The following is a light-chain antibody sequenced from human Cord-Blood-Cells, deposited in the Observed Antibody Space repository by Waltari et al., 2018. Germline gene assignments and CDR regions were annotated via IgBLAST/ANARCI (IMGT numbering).Light chain of an antibody. V-gene: IGLV3-19*01. CDR1: SLRGDY. Sequence: SSELTQDPAVAVALGQTVRNPGQGDSLRGDYASWYQQKPGQAPVLVIYGKNNRPSGIPDRFSGSSSGNTASLTITGAQAEDEADYYCNSRDSSGNHVVFGGGTKLTVL. CDR3: NSRDSSGNHVV. CDR2: GKN. J-gene: IGLJ2*01.